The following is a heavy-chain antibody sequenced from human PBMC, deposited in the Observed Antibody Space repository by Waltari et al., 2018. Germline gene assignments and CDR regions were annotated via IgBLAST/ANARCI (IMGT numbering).Heavy chain of an antibody. V-gene: IGHV1-69*01. Sequence: QVQLVQSGAEVKKPGSSVKVSCKASGGTFSSYAISWVRQAPGQGLEWMGGSIPIFGTANYAQKFQGRVTITADESTSTAYMELSSLRSEDTAVYYCASPSKYCSGGSCYFDYWGQGTLVTVSS. J-gene: IGHJ4*02. CDR3: ASPSKYCSGGSCYFDY. D-gene: IGHD2-15*01. CDR2: SIPIFGTA. CDR1: GGTFSSYA.